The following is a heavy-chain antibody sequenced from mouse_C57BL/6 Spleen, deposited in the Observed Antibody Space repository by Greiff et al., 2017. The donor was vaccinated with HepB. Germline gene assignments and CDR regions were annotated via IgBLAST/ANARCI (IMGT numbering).Heavy chain of an antibody. V-gene: IGHV1-54*01. J-gene: IGHJ2*01. CDR2: INPGSGGT. CDR1: GYAFTNYL. D-gene: IGHD2-13*01. CDR3: ARSVTHYFDY. Sequence: QVQLLQSGAELVRPGTSVKVSCKASGYAFTNYLIEWVKQRPGQGLEWIGVINPGSGGTNYNEKFKGKATLTADKSSSTAYMQLSSLTSEDSAVYFCARSVTHYFDYWGQGTTLTVSS.